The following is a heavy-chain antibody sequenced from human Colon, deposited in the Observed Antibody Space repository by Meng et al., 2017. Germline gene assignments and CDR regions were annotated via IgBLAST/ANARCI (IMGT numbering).Heavy chain of an antibody. V-gene: IGHV3-30*01. CDR2: ISYDGSNK. CDR3: ASVGPPNPRLYGDFDY. D-gene: IGHD4-17*01. Sequence: GESLKISCAASGFTFSSYAMHWVRQTPGKGLEWVAVISYDGSNKYYADSVKGRFTISRDNSKNTLYLQMNSLRGEDTAVYYCASVGPPNPRLYGDFDYWGQETLVTVSS. CDR1: GFTFSSYA. J-gene: IGHJ4*02.